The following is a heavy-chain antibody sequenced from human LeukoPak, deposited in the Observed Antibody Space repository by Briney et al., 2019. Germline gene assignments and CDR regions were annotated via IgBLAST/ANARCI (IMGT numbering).Heavy chain of an antibody. CDR3: AIDPNWGTHS. V-gene: IGHV3-23*01. CDR1: GFTFSSYA. J-gene: IGHJ4*02. D-gene: IGHD7-27*01. CDR2: ISGSGGST. Sequence: GGSLRLSCAASGFTFSSYAMSWVRQAPGKGLEWVSAISGSGGSTYYADSVRGRFTISRDNSKNALYLQMNSLRVEDTAVYYCAIDPNWGTHSWGQGVLVTASS.